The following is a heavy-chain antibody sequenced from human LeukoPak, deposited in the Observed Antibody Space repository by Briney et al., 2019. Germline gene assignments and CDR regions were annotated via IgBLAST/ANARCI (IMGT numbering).Heavy chain of an antibody. J-gene: IGHJ4*02. Sequence: GASVKVSCKASGYTFTSYYMHWVRQAPGQGLEWMGIIKHSGGSTSYAQKFQGRVTMTRDMSTSTVYMELSSLRSEDTAVYYCARARLVGATTYFDYWGQGTLVTVSS. V-gene: IGHV1-46*01. CDR2: IKHSGGST. D-gene: IGHD1-26*01. CDR3: ARARLVGATTYFDY. CDR1: GYTFTSYY.